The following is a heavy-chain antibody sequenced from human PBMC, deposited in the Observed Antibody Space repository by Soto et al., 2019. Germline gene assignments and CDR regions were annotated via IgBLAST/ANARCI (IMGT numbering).Heavy chain of an antibody. CDR2: IFYSGTT. J-gene: IGHJ6*02. Sequence: SETLSLTCTVSGDSISSADYYWSWIRQTPGKGLEWIGHIFYSGTTYYNPSLKSRLTISVDTSKNHFSLRLTSVTAADTAVYYCARDLWVEPELYYYGMDVWGQGTTVTVS. D-gene: IGHD1-1*01. V-gene: IGHV4-30-4*01. CDR1: GDSISSADYY. CDR3: ARDLWVEPELYYYGMDV.